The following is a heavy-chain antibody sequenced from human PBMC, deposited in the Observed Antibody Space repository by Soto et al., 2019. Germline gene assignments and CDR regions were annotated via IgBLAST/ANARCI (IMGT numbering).Heavy chain of an antibody. CDR1: GLPFSSYG. D-gene: IGHD1-26*01. Sequence: PGGSQSLSCSASGLPFSSYGMHWIRPAPGKGLEWVAVIWYDGSNKYYADSVKGRFTISRDNSKNTLYLQMNSLRAEDTAVYYCARVSGSSSLGPLEPCGQGTLVTISS. J-gene: IGHJ5*02. V-gene: IGHV3-33*01. CDR3: ARVSGSSSLGPLEP. CDR2: IWYDGSNK.